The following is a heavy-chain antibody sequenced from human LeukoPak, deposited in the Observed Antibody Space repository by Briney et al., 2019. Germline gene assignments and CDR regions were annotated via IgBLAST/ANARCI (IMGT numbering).Heavy chain of an antibody. CDR3: AKSDSSSWSRNWFDP. V-gene: IGHV3-23*01. Sequence: GGSLRLSCAASGFTFSSYAVSWVRQPPGKGLQWVSAISGSGGSTYYADSVKGRFTISRDNSKSTLFLQMNSLRVEDTAVYYCAKSDSSSWSRNWFDPWGQGTLVTVSS. D-gene: IGHD6-13*01. CDR2: ISGSGGST. J-gene: IGHJ5*02. CDR1: GFTFSSYA.